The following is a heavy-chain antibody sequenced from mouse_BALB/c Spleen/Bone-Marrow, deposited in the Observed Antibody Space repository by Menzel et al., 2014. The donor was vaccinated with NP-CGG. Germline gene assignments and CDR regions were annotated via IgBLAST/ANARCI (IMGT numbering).Heavy chain of an antibody. J-gene: IGHJ2*01. CDR1: GFSLTSYA. V-gene: IGHV2-9*02. D-gene: IGHD2-12*01. CDR2: IWAGGST. CDR3: ARDYGYYKDVGDY. Sequence: VKLMESGPGLVAPSQSLSITCTVSGFSLTSYALHWARQPPGKGLEWLGVIWAGGSTNYNSALMSRLNISKDNSKSQVFLKMNSLQTDDTAVFYCARDYGYYKDVGDYWGQGTTLAVSS.